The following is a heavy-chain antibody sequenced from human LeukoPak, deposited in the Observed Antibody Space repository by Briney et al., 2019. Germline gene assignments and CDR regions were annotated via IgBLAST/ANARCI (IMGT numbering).Heavy chain of an antibody. CDR3: ARHLIVVVPAAYYNWFDP. D-gene: IGHD2-2*01. J-gene: IGHJ5*02. CDR1: GGSFSGYY. CDR2: INHSGST. Sequence: PSETLSLTCAVYGGSFSGYYWSWIRQPPGKGLEWIGEINHSGSTNYNPSLKSRVTISVDTSKNQFSLKLSSVTAADTAVYYCARHLIVVVPAAYYNWFDPWGQGTLVTVSS. V-gene: IGHV4-34*01.